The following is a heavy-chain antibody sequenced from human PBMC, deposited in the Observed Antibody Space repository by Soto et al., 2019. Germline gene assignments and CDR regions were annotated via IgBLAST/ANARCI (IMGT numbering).Heavy chain of an antibody. CDR3: ARRYGGTFDY. CDR2: IYYSGST. D-gene: IGHD2-15*01. Sequence: QVQLQESGPGLVKPSETLSLTCTVSGGSISSYYWSWIRQPPGKGLEWIGDIYYSGSTNYNPSLKTRVTISVDTSKNQFSLKLSSVTAADTPVYYCARRYGGTFDYWGQATLVTVSS. CDR1: GGSISSYY. J-gene: IGHJ4*02. V-gene: IGHV4-59*08.